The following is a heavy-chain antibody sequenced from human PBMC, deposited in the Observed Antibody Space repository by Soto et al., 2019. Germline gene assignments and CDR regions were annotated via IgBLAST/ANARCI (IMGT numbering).Heavy chain of an antibody. J-gene: IGHJ4*02. CDR1: GGSISSNY. CDR3: ARYRREAVAGYTLDN. V-gene: IGHV4-59*01. D-gene: IGHD6-13*01. CDR2: VYNSGST. Sequence: ASETRSLTCTVSGGSISSNYWTWIRQPPGKGLEWIGYVYNSGSTNYNPSLKSRVTISEDTSKSQFSLKVNSMTAADTAVYYCARYRREAVAGYTLDNWGQGXLVTVSS.